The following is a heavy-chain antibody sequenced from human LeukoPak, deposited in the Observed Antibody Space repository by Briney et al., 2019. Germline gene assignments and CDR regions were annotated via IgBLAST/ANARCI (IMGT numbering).Heavy chain of an antibody. CDR3: ARSLDYYGSGSYQGY. Sequence: GGSLRLSCAASGFIFSNYGMNWVRQAPGKGLEWVSAISGSGAGTYYADSVKGRFTISRDNSKNTLYLQMNSLRAEDTAVYYCARSLDYYGSGSYQGYWGQGTLVTVSS. D-gene: IGHD3-10*01. CDR1: GFIFSNYG. V-gene: IGHV3-23*01. CDR2: ISGSGAGT. J-gene: IGHJ4*02.